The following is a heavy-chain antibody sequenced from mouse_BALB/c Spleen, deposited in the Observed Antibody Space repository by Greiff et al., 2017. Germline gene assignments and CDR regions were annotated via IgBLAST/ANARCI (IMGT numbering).Heavy chain of an antibody. CDR3: ANYGSWYFDV. J-gene: IGHJ1*01. D-gene: IGHD2-2*01. Sequence: VQLQQPGAELVKPGASVKLSCKASGYTFTSYWMHWVKQRPGQGLEWIGEIDPSDSYTNYNQKFKGKATLTVDKSSSTAYMQLSSLTSEDSAVYYCANYGSWYFDVWGAGTTVTVSS. CDR1: GYTFTSYW. CDR2: IDPSDSYT. V-gene: IGHV1-69*02.